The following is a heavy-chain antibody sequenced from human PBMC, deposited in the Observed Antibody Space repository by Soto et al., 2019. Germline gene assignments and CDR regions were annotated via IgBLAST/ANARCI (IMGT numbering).Heavy chain of an antibody. CDR3: ARDPVLTIFGVVKGACNWFDH. D-gene: IGHD3-3*01. CDR1: GYTFTSYA. CDR2: INAGNGNT. V-gene: IGHV1-3*01. J-gene: IGHJ5*02. Sequence: QVQLVQSGAEVKKPGASVKVSCKASGYTFTSYALHWVRQAPGQRLEWMGWINAGNGNTKYSQKVQGRVTITRDTCASTAYIALSSLRSEDTAVYYCARDPVLTIFGVVKGACNWFDHWGQGTLVTVSS.